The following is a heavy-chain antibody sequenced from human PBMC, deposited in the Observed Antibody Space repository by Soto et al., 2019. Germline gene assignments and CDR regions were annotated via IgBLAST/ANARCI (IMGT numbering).Heavy chain of an antibody. CDR2: IYYSGST. V-gene: IGHV4-59*01. CDR1: GGSISSYY. Sequence: SETLSLACTVSGGSISSYYWSWIRQPPGKGLEWIGYIYYSGSTNYNPSLKSRVTISVDTSKNQFSLKLSSVTAADTAVYYCARGRPQKGGYCSSTSCYSYHSYYMDVWGKGTTVTVSS. D-gene: IGHD2-2*01. CDR3: ARGRPQKGGYCSSTSCYSYHSYYMDV. J-gene: IGHJ6*03.